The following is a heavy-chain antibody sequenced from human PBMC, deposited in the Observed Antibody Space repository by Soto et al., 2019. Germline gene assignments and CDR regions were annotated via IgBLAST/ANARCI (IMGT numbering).Heavy chain of an antibody. CDR2: INHSGST. CDR1: GGAFSGYY. Sequence: QVQLQQWGAGLLKPSETLSLTCAVYGGAFSGYYWTWRRQPPGRGLEWIGEINHSGSTNYNPSLQSRVIISVDTSTNQFSLKLTSVTGADTAVYYCARDKITGVFDYWGQGTLVTVSS. J-gene: IGHJ4*02. CDR3: ARDKITGVFDY. D-gene: IGHD2-8*02. V-gene: IGHV4-34*01.